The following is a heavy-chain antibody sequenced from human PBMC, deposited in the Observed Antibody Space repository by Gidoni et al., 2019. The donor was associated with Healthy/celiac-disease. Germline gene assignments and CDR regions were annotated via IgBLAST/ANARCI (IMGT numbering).Heavy chain of an antibody. V-gene: IGHV1-69*01. CDR3: ARDRPIVGDEPYWYFDL. CDR1: GGTFSSYA. Sequence: QVQLVQSGAEVKKPGSSVKVSCKASGGTFSSYAISWVRQAPGQGLEWMGGIIPIFGTANYAQKFQGRVTITADESTSTAYMELSSLRSEDTAVYYCARDRPIVGDEPYWYFDLWGRGTLVTVSS. CDR2: IIPIFGTA. D-gene: IGHD2-21*01. J-gene: IGHJ2*01.